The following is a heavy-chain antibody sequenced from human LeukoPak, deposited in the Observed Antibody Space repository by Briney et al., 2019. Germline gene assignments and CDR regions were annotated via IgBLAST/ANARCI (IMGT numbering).Heavy chain of an antibody. Sequence: PSETLSLTCAVYGGSFNDYYWSWIRQPPGKAVVGIGETNHSGSTNYTPSIKSRVTISVDTSKNQFFLKLSSVTAGDTAVYYCTSRNYYDSSGYYYFDYWGRGTLVTVSS. CDR1: GGSFNDYY. D-gene: IGHD3-22*01. CDR3: TSRNYYDSSGYYYFDY. CDR2: TNHSGST. J-gene: IGHJ4*02. V-gene: IGHV4-34*01.